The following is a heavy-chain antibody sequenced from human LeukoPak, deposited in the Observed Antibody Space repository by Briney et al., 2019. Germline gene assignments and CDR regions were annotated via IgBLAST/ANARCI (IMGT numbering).Heavy chain of an antibody. CDR2: IYYSGST. CDR3: ARAHCSGGACPNWFDP. Sequence: SETLSLTCTVSGGSISSYYWSWIRQPPGKGLEWIGYIYYSGSTNCNPSLKSRGTISVDTSKNQFSLKLSSVTAADTAVYYCARAHCSGGACPNWFDPWGQGTLVTVSS. CDR1: GGSISSYY. D-gene: IGHD2-15*01. J-gene: IGHJ5*02. V-gene: IGHV4-59*01.